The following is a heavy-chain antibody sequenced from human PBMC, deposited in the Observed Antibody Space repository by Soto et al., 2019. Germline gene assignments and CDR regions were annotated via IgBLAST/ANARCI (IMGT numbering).Heavy chain of an antibody. J-gene: IGHJ4*02. V-gene: IGHV3-23*01. CDR2: ISGSGGST. D-gene: IGHD3-3*01. CDR3: AKVGGTIFGVVLPHFDY. Sequence: GGSLRLSCAASGFTFSSYAMSWVRQAPGKGLEWVSAISGSGGSTYYADSVKGRFTISRDNSKNTLYLQMNNLRAEDTAVYYCAKVGGTIFGVVLPHFDYWGQGTLVTVSS. CDR1: GFTFSSYA.